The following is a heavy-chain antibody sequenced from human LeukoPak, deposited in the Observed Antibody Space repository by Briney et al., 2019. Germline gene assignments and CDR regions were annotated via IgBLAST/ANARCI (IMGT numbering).Heavy chain of an antibody. J-gene: IGHJ6*03. CDR2: INHSGST. D-gene: IGHD6-13*01. V-gene: IGHV4-34*01. CDR1: GGSFSGYY. CDR3: ARESIAAAGRVYYYYMDV. Sequence: ASETLSLTCAVYGGSFSGYYWGWIRQPPGEGLEWIGEINHSGSTNYNPSLKSRVTMSVDTSKNQFSLKLSSVTAADTAVYYCARESIAAAGRVYYYYMDVWGKGTTVTVSS.